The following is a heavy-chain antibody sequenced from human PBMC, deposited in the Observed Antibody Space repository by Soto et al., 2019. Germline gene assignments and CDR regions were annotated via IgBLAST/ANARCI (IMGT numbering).Heavy chain of an antibody. CDR1: GFTFTNYA. CDR2: VGGSGSST. V-gene: IGHV3-23*01. D-gene: IGHD5-12*01. Sequence: EVQLLESGGGWVQPGGSLRLSCATSGFTFTNYAMSWVRQAPGVGLEWVSAVGGSGSSTFYADSVKGRFTISRDNSRNTVSLDMTSLRAEDTAVYYCSKDRARGYSGNPLFYFAYWGQGTLVTVSS. J-gene: IGHJ4*02. CDR3: SKDRARGYSGNPLFYFAY.